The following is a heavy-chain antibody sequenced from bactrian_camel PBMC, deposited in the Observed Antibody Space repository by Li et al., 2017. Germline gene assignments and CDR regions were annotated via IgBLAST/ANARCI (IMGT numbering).Heavy chain of an antibody. Sequence: VQLVESGGGSVQPGGSLRLSCAASGFTFGDYCMNWYRQGPGKGLEWVSGITSGSSSTYYADSVKGRFTISRDNAKDTLYLQMNSLKIEDTAVYYCALGSSRQATMTARGKGTQVTVS. CDR1: GFTFGDYC. J-gene: IGHJ4*01. D-gene: IGHD3*01. CDR2: ITSGSSST. V-gene: IGHV3S40*01.